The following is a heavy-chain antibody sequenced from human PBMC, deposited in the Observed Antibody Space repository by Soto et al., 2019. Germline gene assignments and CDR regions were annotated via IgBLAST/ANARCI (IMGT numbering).Heavy chain of an antibody. Sequence: KPSETLSLTCTVSGGSISSYYWSWIRQPPGKGLEWIGYIYYSGSTNYNPSLKSRVTISVDTSKNQFSLKLSSVTAADTAVYYCARGRLVTAIPDPPDYWGQGTLVTVSS. CDR2: IYYSGST. J-gene: IGHJ4*02. CDR1: GGSISSYY. CDR3: ARGRLVTAIPDPPDY. D-gene: IGHD2-21*02. V-gene: IGHV4-59*01.